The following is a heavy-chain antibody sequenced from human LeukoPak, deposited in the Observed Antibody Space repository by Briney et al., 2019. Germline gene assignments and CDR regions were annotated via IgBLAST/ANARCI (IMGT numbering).Heavy chain of an antibody. V-gene: IGHV3-30*03. Sequence: GGSLRFSCAASGFNFRGLGRHGFGQGPGKGWKGWALIPSGEIGIVYGDSVKGRFTISRDDSKSTVYLQMNSLRVEDTAVYYCTTKVMRGNSGDDYDDWGQGTLVTVSS. CDR2: IPSGEIGI. D-gene: IGHD5-12*01. CDR3: TTKVMRGNSGDDYDD. J-gene: IGHJ4*02. CDR1: GFNFRGLG.